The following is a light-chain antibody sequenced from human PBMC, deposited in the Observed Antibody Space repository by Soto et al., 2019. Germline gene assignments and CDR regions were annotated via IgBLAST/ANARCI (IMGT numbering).Light chain of an antibody. V-gene: IGLV2-14*01. J-gene: IGLJ1*01. CDR1: SSDVGIYNY. Sequence: QSVLTQPASVSGSAGQSTAISCTGSSSDVGIYNYVSWYQQHPGKVPKLIIYEVTSRPSGVSIRFSGSKSGNTASLTISGLQPEDEADYYRSSYPTSSTRVFGTGTKVTVL. CDR2: EVT. CDR3: SSYPTSSTRV.